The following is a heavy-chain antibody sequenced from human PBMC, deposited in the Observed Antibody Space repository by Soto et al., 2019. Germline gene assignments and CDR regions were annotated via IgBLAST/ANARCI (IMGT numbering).Heavy chain of an antibody. CDR2: INPGDDGT. CDR1: GYIFTNFY. Sequence: ASVKVSCKASGYIFTNFYIHWVRQAPGQGLEWMGLINPGDDGTAYAQKFRVRVSVTSHTSTNTVYMELSSLTSEDTAVYYCAREAGGFESWGQGTLVTVSS. CDR3: AREAGGFES. J-gene: IGHJ4*02. D-gene: IGHD3-16*01. V-gene: IGHV1-46*01.